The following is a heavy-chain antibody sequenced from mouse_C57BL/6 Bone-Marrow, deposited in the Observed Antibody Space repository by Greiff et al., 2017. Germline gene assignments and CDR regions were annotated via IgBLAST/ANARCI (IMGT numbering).Heavy chain of an antibody. CDR1: GFSLSTSNMG. J-gene: IGHJ2*01. D-gene: IGHD2-4*01. Sequence: QVTLQESGPGILQPSQTLSLTCSFSGFSLSTSNMGIGWIRQPSGKGIEWLAHIWWNDDKYYNPSLKSRLTISKDTSNNQVFLKITSVDTADTATYYCAKMARPIYYDYGYFDYWGQGTTLTVSS. CDR2: IWWNDDK. CDR3: AKMARPIYYDYGYFDY. V-gene: IGHV8-5*01.